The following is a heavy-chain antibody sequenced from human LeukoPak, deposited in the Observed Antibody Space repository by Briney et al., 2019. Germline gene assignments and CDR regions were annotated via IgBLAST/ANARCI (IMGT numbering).Heavy chain of an antibody. CDR1: GYTLTELS. CDR3: AREPGRYYYDSSGPEAGFDP. CDR2: FDPEDGET. D-gene: IGHD3-22*01. J-gene: IGHJ5*02. V-gene: IGHV1-24*01. Sequence: GASVTVSCKVSGYTLTELSMHWVRQAPGKGLEWMGGFDPEDGETIYAQKFQGRVTMTEDTSTDIAYMELSSLRSDDTAVYYCAREPGRYYYDSSGPEAGFDPWGQGTLVTVSS.